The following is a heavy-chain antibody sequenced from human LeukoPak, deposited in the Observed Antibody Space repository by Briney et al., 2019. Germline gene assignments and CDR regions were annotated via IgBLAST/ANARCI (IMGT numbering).Heavy chain of an antibody. D-gene: IGHD6-13*01. CDR3: ASQQLQDAFDI. V-gene: IGHV3-11*01. CDR2: ISSSGSTI. CDR1: GFTFSDYY. Sequence: GGSLRLSCAASGFTFSDYYMSWIRQAPGKGLEWVSYISSSGSTIYYADSVKGRFTISRDNAKNSLYLQMNSLRAEDTAVYYCASQQLQDAFDIWGQGTMATVSS. J-gene: IGHJ3*02.